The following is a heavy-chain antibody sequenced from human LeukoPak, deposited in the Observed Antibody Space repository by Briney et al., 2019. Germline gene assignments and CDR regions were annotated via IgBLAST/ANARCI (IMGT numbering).Heavy chain of an antibody. CDR1: GYTFTSYD. Sequence: GASVKVSCKASGYTFTSYDINWVRQATGQGLEWMGWMNTNSGNTGYAQKFQGRVTMTRNTSISTAYMELSSLRSEDTAVYYCARRVPLALRNRGGGWFDPWGQGTLVTVSS. J-gene: IGHJ5*02. CDR3: ARRVPLALRNRGGGWFDP. D-gene: IGHD3-16*01. V-gene: IGHV1-8*01. CDR2: MNTNSGNT.